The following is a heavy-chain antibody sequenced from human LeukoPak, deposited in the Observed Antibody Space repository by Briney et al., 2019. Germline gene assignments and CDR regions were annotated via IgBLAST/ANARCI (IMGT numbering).Heavy chain of an antibody. J-gene: IGHJ4*02. CDR3: AAQYSSSPTYFDY. V-gene: IGHV4-59*08. Sequence: SETLSFTCTVSGGSISSYYWSWIRQPPGKGLEWIGYIYYSGSTNYNPSLKSRVTISVDTSKNQFSLKLSSVTAADTAVYYCAAQYSSSPTYFDYWGQGTLVTVSS. CDR1: GGSISSYY. D-gene: IGHD6-6*01. CDR2: IYYSGST.